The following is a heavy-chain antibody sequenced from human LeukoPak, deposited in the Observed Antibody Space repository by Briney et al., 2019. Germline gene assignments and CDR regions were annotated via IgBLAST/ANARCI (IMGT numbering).Heavy chain of an antibody. Sequence: SETMSLTCTVSGGPFVGYYWTWIRQPPGKGLEWIGEITHSGGGNYNPSLKSRVTISVDSSQNRFSLKVLSVTAADTAVYYCARRAGAPDFDVWGLGTLVSVSS. CDR3: ARRAGAPDFDV. J-gene: IGHJ4*02. CDR2: ITHSGGG. CDR1: GGPFVGYY. V-gene: IGHV4-34*01. D-gene: IGHD3-10*01.